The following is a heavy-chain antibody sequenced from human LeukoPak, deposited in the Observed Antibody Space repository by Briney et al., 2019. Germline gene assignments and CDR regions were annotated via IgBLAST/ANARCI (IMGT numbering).Heavy chain of an antibody. V-gene: IGHV3-48*03. CDR1: GFTFSSYG. J-gene: IGHJ4*02. CDR3: SRDRGGGDIYFDY. CDR2: ISRSGATI. D-gene: IGHD2-21*02. Sequence: PGGSLRLSCAASGFTFSSYGMNWVRQAPGKGPEWISYISRSGATIYYADSVKGRFTISRDNAKNSLYLQMCSLGAEDTAIYYCSRDRGGGDIYFDYWGQGTLVTVSS.